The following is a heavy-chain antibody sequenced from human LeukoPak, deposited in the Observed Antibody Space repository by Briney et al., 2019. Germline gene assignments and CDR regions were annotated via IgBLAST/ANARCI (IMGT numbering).Heavy chain of an antibody. CDR1: GFTFSTYS. Sequence: GGSLRLSCAASGFTFSTYSMNWVRQAPGKGLEWVSCISSSSSTIYYADPVKGRFTISRDNAKNSLYLQMTSLRDEDTAVYYCANIYGSGGGYWGQGTLVTVSS. CDR3: ANIYGSGGGY. CDR2: ISSSSSTI. J-gene: IGHJ4*02. D-gene: IGHD3-10*01. V-gene: IGHV3-48*02.